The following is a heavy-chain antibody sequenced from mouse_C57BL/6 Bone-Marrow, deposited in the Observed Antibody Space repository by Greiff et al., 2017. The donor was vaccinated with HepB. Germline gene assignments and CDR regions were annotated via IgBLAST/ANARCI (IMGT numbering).Heavy chain of an antibody. V-gene: IGHV5-6*01. Sequence: EVQVVESGGDLVKPGGSLKLSCAASGFTFSSYGMSWVRQTPDERLEWVATISSGGSYTYYPDSVKGRFTISRDNAKNTLYLQMSSLKSEDTAMYYCARQGGFAYWGQGTLVTVSA. CDR2: ISSGGSYT. CDR3: ARQGGFAY. CDR1: GFTFSSYG. J-gene: IGHJ3*01.